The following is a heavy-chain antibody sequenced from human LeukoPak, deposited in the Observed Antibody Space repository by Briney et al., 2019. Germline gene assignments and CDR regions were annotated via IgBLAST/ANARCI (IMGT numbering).Heavy chain of an antibody. D-gene: IGHD6-6*01. CDR1: GFTFGSYW. Sequence: EGSLRLSCAASGFTFGSYWMNWVRQAPGKGLEWVANIKQDGSEKYYVDSVKGRFTISRDNAKNSLYLQMNSLRAEDTAVYYCAKDRVRAARVYYFDYWGQETLVTVSS. CDR2: IKQDGSEK. CDR3: AKDRVRAARVYYFDY. J-gene: IGHJ4*02. V-gene: IGHV3-7*03.